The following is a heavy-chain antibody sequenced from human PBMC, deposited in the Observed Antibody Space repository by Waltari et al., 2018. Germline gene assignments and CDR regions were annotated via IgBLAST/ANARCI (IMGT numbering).Heavy chain of an antibody. CDR3: ARSGYYDSSGYYWWFDP. J-gene: IGHJ5*02. V-gene: IGHV4-39*01. CDR2: IYYSGST. Sequence: QLQLQESGPGLVKPSETLSLTCTVSGGSISSSNYYWGWIRQPPGKGLEWIGSIYYSGSTYYNPSLKSRVTISVDTSKNQFYLKWNSVTAADTAVHYCARSGYYDSSGYYWWFDPWGQGTLVTVSS. CDR1: GGSISSSNYY. D-gene: IGHD3-22*01.